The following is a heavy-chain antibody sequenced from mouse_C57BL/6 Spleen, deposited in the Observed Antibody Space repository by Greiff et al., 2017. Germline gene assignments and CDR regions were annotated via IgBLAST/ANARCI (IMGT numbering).Heavy chain of an antibody. V-gene: IGHV1-61*01. CDR3: ASGGTTVDY. CDR2: IYPSDSDT. Sequence: QVQLQQPGAELVRPGSSVKLSCKASGYTFTSYWMDWVKQRPGQGLEWIGNIYPSDSDTPYNQKFKDKATLTVDKSSSTAYMQLSSLTSEDSAVYYCASGGTTVDYWGQGTTLTVSS. J-gene: IGHJ2*01. CDR1: GYTFTSYW. D-gene: IGHD1-1*01.